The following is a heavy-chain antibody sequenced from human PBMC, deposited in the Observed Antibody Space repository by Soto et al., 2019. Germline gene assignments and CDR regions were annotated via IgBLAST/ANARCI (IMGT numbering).Heavy chain of an antibody. CDR1: GFTVTNFD. J-gene: IGHJ6*02. Sequence: QVQLVQSGAEVKKPGASVKVSCKASGFTVTNFDINWVRQATGQGLEWMGWMNLNSGNTGYAQKFRDRVTMTRNTSIIAAYMELSNLRSEYTAVYYCSKGYAMDFWGQGTTVTVSS. CDR3: SKGYAMDF. V-gene: IGHV1-8*01. CDR2: MNLNSGNT.